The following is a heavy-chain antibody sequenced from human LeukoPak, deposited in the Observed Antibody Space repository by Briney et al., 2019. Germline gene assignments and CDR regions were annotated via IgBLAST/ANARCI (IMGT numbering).Heavy chain of an antibody. CDR3: AREGTYKSGIFLG. J-gene: IGHJ4*02. D-gene: IGHD1-26*01. V-gene: IGHV4-39*07. CDR1: GGSISSSSYY. Sequence: SETLSLTCTVSGGSISSSSYYWGWIRQPPGKGLEWIGSIYYSGSTYYNPSLKSRVTMSIDASKDQFSLNLRSVTAADTAVYYCAREGTYKSGIFLGWGQGSLVIVSS. CDR2: IYYSGST.